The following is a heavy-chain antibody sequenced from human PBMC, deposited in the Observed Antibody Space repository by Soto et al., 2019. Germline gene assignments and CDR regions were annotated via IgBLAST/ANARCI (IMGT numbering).Heavy chain of an antibody. CDR1: GFTFSSYW. Sequence: EVQLVESGGGLVQPGGSLRLSCAASGFTFSSYWMSWVRQAPGKGLEWVANIKQDGSEKYYVDSVKGRFTISRDNAKNSLYLQMNSLRAEDTAGYYCARERAVAVDSHFDYWGQGTLVTVSS. CDR3: ARERAVAVDSHFDY. D-gene: IGHD6-19*01. V-gene: IGHV3-7*01. CDR2: IKQDGSEK. J-gene: IGHJ4*02.